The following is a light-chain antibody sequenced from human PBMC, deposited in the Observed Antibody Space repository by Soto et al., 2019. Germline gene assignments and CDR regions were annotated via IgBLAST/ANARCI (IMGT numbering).Light chain of an antibody. CDR2: KAS. V-gene: IGKV1-5*03. CDR1: QSVSTW. J-gene: IGKJ4*01. CDR3: QQYDRYPVT. Sequence: DSQMTQSPSTLAASVGDRVTITCRASQSVSTWLAWYQQKPGKPPKLLIYKASILQSGVSSRFSGSGSGTDFTLTISGLQPDDFATYYCQQYDRYPVTFGGGTKVEVK.